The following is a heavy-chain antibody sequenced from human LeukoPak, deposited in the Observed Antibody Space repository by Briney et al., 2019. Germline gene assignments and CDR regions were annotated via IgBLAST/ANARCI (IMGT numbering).Heavy chain of an antibody. Sequence: AASVKVSCKASGYTFTGYYMHWVRQAPGQGLEWMGWINPNSGGTNYAQKFQGRVTTTRDTSISTAYMELSSLTSDDTAMYYCARDSTPLTGSFFDFWGQGSLVTVSS. CDR3: ARDSTPLTGSFFDF. V-gene: IGHV1-2*02. J-gene: IGHJ4*02. CDR1: GYTFTGYY. D-gene: IGHD3-9*01. CDR2: INPNSGGT.